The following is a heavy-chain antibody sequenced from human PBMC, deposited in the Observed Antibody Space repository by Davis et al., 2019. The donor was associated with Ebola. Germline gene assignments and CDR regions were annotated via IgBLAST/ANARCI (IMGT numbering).Heavy chain of an antibody. J-gene: IGHJ4*02. CDR2: ITNNGGST. D-gene: IGHD3-22*01. CDR3: VKGSITMTVVVYFDL. V-gene: IGHV3-64D*06. CDR1: GFMFSSYA. Sequence: ESLKISCSVSGFMFSSYAMHWVRQAPGKGLQYVSGITNNGGSTYYADSVKGRFIISRDNSKNTLYLQMSSLRIEDTAVYYCVKGSITMTVVVYFDLWGQGTLVTVSS.